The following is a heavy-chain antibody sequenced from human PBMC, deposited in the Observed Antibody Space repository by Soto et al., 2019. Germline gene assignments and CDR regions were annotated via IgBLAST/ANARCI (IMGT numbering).Heavy chain of an antibody. Sequence: SETLSLTCTVSGGSISSSSDYWGWIRQPPGKGLEWIGSIYHSGSTNYNPSLKSRVTISVDTSKNQFSLKLSSVTAADTAVYYCARGLFWQQLVLTNWFDPWGQGTLVTVSS. CDR2: IYHSGST. CDR1: GGSISSSSDY. J-gene: IGHJ5*02. D-gene: IGHD6-13*01. CDR3: ARGLFWQQLVLTNWFDP. V-gene: IGHV4-39*07.